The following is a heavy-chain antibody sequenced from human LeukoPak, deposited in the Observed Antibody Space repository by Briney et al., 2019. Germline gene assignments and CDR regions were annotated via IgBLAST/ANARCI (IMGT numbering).Heavy chain of an antibody. CDR1: GFTFSSYS. CDR2: ISSSSYI. J-gene: IGHJ4*02. D-gene: IGHD3-9*01. V-gene: IGHV3-21*01. CDR3: ARELTPDILTGEDDY. Sequence: GGSLRPSCAASGFTFSSYSMNWVRQAPGKGLEWVSSISSSSYIYYADSVKGRFTISRDNAKNSLYLQMNSLRAEDTAVYYCARELTPDILTGEDDYWGQGTLVTVSS.